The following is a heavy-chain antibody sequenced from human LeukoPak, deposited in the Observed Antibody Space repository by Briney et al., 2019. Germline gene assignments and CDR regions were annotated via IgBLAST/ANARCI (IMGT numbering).Heavy chain of an antibody. CDR3: ARGSVPTAPSYYYYYMDV. Sequence: SETLSLTCTVYGGSISSYYWSWIRQPAGKGLEWIGRIYTSGSTNYSPSLKSRVTMSVDTSKNQFSLKLSSVTAADTAVYYCARGSVPTAPSYYYYYMDVWGKGTTVTVSS. J-gene: IGHJ6*03. D-gene: IGHD2-2*01. V-gene: IGHV4-4*07. CDR2: IYTSGST. CDR1: GGSISSYY.